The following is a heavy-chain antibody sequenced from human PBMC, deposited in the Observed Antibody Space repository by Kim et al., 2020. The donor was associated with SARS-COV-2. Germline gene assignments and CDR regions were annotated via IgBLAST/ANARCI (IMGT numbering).Heavy chain of an antibody. CDR3: ARRKMVIGVPDYNWFDP. D-gene: IGHD2-21*01. CDR2: IYYSGST. V-gene: IGHV4-39*01. Sequence: SETLSLTCTVSGGSISGSSYYWGWIRQPPGKGLEWIGTIYYSGSTHYNPSLKGRLTISVDTSKNQLSLKLSSVTAADTAVYFCARRKMVIGVPDYNWFDPWGRGTLVTVSS. J-gene: IGHJ5*02. CDR1: GGSISGSSYY.